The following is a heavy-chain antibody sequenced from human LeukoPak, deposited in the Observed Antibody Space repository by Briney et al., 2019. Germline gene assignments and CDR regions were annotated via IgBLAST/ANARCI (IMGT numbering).Heavy chain of an antibody. V-gene: IGHV1-69*04. CDR3: ARDTLGYCSGGSCPGGAFDI. Sequence: GASVTVSCKASGGTFSSYAISWVRQAPGQGLEWMGRIIPILGIANYAQKFQGRVTITADKSTSTAYMELSSLRSEDTAVYYCARDTLGYCSGGSCPGGAFDIWGQGTMVTVSS. J-gene: IGHJ3*02. D-gene: IGHD2-15*01. CDR1: GGTFSSYA. CDR2: IIPILGIA.